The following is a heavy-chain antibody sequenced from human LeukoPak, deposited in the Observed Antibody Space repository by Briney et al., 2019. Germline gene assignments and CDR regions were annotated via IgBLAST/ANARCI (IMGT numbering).Heavy chain of an antibody. CDR1: GGYISSSSYY. V-gene: IGHV4-39*01. Sequence: SETLSLICSVSGGYISSSSYYWGWIRQPPGKGLEWIGDIYYTGRTSYPSSLKSRLTVSIETPKTQLSLKLASLTAADTGVYYCARRRYYDSTGYLDWGQGTRITVSS. D-gene: IGHD3-22*01. J-gene: IGHJ1*01. CDR2: IYYTGRT. CDR3: ARRRYYDSTGYLD.